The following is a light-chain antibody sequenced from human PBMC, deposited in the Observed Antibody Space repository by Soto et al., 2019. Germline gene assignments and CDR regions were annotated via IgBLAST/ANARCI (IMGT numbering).Light chain of an antibody. V-gene: IGKV3-15*01. Sequence: EIVMPQSLATLSVSPGESSPLSCRASQSVSSNLAWYQQKPGQAPRLLIYGASTRATGIPARFSGSGSETEFTLTISGLQSEDFAVYHCKQYSNWPITFGQGKRLEIK. CDR2: GAS. CDR3: KQYSNWPIT. CDR1: QSVSSN. J-gene: IGKJ5*01.